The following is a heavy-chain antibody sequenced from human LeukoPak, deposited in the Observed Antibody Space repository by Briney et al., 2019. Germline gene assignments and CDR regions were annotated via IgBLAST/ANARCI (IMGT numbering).Heavy chain of an antibody. Sequence: PSETLSLTCTVSGGSISSSSYYWGWIRQPPGTGLEWIGSIYYSGSTYYNPSLKSRVTISVDTSKNQFSLKLSSVTAADTAVYYCGGVSRIAAAGTFEFRFDPWGQGTLVTVSS. CDR3: GGVSRIAAAGTFEFRFDP. CDR1: GGSISSSSYY. CDR2: IYYSGST. V-gene: IGHV4-39*07. D-gene: IGHD6-13*01. J-gene: IGHJ5*02.